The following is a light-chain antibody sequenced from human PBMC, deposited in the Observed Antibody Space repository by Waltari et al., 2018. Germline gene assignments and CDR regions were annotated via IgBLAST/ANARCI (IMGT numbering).Light chain of an antibody. V-gene: IGLV6-57*01. CDR2: ENN. CDR1: SGSIAANY. CDR3: QSYDTTARV. J-gene: IGLJ3*02. Sequence: NFVLTQPHSVSESPEKTVTISCTRSSGSIAANYVQWYQQRPGSSPTIVIYENNQRPSGLPDRFSGSIDGSSNSASLTISGLKTDDEADYFCQSYDTTARVFGGGTKLTVL.